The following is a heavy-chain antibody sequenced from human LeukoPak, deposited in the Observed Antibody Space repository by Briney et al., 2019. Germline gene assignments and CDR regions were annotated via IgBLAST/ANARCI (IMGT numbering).Heavy chain of an antibody. CDR3: ARWGLYCSSTSCYPDAFDI. CDR1: GGSISNYY. Sequence: SETLSLTCTVSGGSISNYYWSWIRQPPGKGLEWIGYIYYSGSTNYNPSLKSRVTISVDTSKNQFSLKLSSVTAADTAVYYCARWGLYCSSTSCYPDAFDIWGQGTMVTVSS. J-gene: IGHJ3*02. V-gene: IGHV4-59*01. CDR2: IYYSGST. D-gene: IGHD2-2*01.